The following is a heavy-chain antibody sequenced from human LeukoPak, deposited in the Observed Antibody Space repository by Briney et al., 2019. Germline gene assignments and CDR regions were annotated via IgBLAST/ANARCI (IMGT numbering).Heavy chain of an antibody. D-gene: IGHD2-2*01. CDR2: IQQDGSQE. CDR3: AREYCSSTNCYFKIYYYMDV. CDR1: GSTFSRFW. J-gene: IGHJ6*03. Sequence: GGSLRLSCEASGSTFSRFWMSWVRQAPGRGLEWGTNIQQDGSQEFYVDSVKGRFTISRDNAKNSLSLQMHSLRVEDTAVYYCAREYCSSTNCYFKIYYYMDVWGTGTTVTASS. V-gene: IGHV3-7*01.